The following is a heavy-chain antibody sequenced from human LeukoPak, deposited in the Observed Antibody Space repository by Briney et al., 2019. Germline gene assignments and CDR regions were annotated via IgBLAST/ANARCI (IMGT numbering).Heavy chain of an antibody. D-gene: IGHD6-13*01. V-gene: IGHV3-9*01. CDR3: AKDIAAAGYGMDV. J-gene: IGHJ6*02. CDR1: GFTFSSYA. CDR2: ISWNSGSI. Sequence: GRSLRLSCAASGFTFSSYAMHWVRQAPGKGLEWVSGISWNSGSIGYADSVKGRFTISRDNAKNSLYLQMNSLRAEDTALYYCAKDIAAAGYGMDVWGQGTTVTVSS.